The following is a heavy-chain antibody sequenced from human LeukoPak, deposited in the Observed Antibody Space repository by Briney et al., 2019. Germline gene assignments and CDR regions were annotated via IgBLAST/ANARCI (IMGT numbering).Heavy chain of an antibody. CDR1: GFTFSSYT. CDR2: ITTSDGNT. CDR3: AKDSNSGSFDAFDI. Sequence: GGSLRLSCAASGFTFSSYTMSWVRQAPGKGLEWVSTITTSDGNTYYADSVKGRFTVSRDNSKNTLYLQMNSLRAEDTAVYYCAKDSNSGSFDAFDIWGQGTMVTVSS. J-gene: IGHJ3*02. D-gene: IGHD1-26*01. V-gene: IGHV3-23*01.